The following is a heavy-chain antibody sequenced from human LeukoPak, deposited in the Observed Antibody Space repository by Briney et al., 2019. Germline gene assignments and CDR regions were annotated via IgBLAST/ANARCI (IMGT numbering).Heavy chain of an antibody. V-gene: IGHV3-33*01. CDR3: ATSMVRGVMFFDY. CDR2: IWYDESNK. J-gene: IGHJ4*02. CDR1: GFTFSTYG. D-gene: IGHD3-10*01. Sequence: GRPLRLSCAASGFTFSTYGMHWVRQAPGKGLEGVAVIWYDESNKYYADSVKGRFTISRDNSKNTLYLHMNSLSAEDTAVYYCATSMVRGVMFFDYWGQGTLVTVSS.